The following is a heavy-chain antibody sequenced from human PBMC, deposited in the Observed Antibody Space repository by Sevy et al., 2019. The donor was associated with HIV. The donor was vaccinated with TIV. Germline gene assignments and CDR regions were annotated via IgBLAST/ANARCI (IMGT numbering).Heavy chain of an antibody. J-gene: IGHJ3*02. CDR2: VYYTGGT. CDR3: ARRNDFDI. CDR1: GGSINSDH. Sequence: SQTLSLTCTVSGGSINSDHWNWIRQPPGKGLEWIGYVYYTGGTNYNPSLKNRVTISVDRTKNQFSLKLTSVTAADTAVYYRARRNDFDIWGQGTMVTVSS. V-gene: IGHV4-59*08.